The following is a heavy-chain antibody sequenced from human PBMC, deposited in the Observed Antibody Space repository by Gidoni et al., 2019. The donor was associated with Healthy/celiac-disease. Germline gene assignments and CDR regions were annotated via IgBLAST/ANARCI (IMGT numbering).Heavy chain of an antibody. CDR3: ARGTDYDSSGYYHDY. Sequence: QVQLQQWGAGLLKPSETLSLTCAVYGGSFSGYYWSWIRQPPGKGLEWIGEINHSGSTNYNPSLKSRVTISVDTSKNQFSLKLSSVTAADTAVYYCARGTDYDSSGYYHDYWGQGTLVTVSS. CDR1: GGSFSGYY. J-gene: IGHJ4*02. CDR2: INHSGST. V-gene: IGHV4-34*01. D-gene: IGHD3-22*01.